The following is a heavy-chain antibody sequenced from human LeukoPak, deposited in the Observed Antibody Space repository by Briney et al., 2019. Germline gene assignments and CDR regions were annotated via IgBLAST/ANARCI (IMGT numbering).Heavy chain of an antibody. CDR2: IRSKANSYAT. CDR1: GFTFSGSA. D-gene: IGHD4-23*01. CDR3: TRHILETNYGGTVDY. J-gene: IGHJ4*02. V-gene: IGHV3-73*01. Sequence: PGGSLRLSCAASGFTFSGSAMHWVRQASGKGLEWVGRIRSKANSYATAYAASVKGRFTISRDDSKNTAYPQMNSLKTEDTAVYYCTRHILETNYGGTVDYWGQGTLVTVSS.